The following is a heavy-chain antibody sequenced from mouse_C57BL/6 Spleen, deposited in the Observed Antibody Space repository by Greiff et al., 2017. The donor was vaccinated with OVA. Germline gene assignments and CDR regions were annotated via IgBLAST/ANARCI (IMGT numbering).Heavy chain of an antibody. CDR2: ISNGGGST. J-gene: IGHJ2*01. V-gene: IGHV5-12*01. Sequence: EVQGVESGGGLVQPGGSLKLSCAASGFTFSDYYMYWVRQTPEKRLEWVAYISNGGGSTYYPDTVKGRFTISRDNAKNTLYLQMSRLKSEDTAMYYGARRVITTVVGGTYFDYWGQGTTLTVSS. CDR3: ARRVITTVVGGTYFDY. D-gene: IGHD1-1*01. CDR1: GFTFSDYY.